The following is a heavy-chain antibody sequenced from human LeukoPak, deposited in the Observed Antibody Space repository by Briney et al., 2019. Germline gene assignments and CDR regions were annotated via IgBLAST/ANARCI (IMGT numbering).Heavy chain of an antibody. CDR2: IIPILGIA. D-gene: IGHD5-18*01. CDR1: GGTFSSYA. Sequence: SVKVSCKASGGTFSSYAISWVRQAPGQGLEWMGRIIPILGIANYAQKFQGRVTINADKSTITAYMELSSLRSEDTAVYYCARDGGLVDTAMVNYYYYYGMDVWGQGTTVTVSS. CDR3: ARDGGLVDTAMVNYYYYYGMDV. V-gene: IGHV1-69*04. J-gene: IGHJ6*02.